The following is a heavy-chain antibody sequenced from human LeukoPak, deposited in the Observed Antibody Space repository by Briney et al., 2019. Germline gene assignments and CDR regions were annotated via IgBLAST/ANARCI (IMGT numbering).Heavy chain of an antibody. CDR1: GFTFSSYG. CDR2: IASDGRDQ. V-gene: IGHV3-30*03. CDR3: ARDGYYGSGSSDY. J-gene: IGHJ4*02. Sequence: GGSLRLSCAASGFTFSSYGMHWVRQTPGKGLEWVAVIASDGRDQHYVDSVKGRFTISRDNSKNTLYLQMNSLRAEDTAVYYCARDGYYGSGSSDYWGQGTLVTVSS. D-gene: IGHD3-10*01.